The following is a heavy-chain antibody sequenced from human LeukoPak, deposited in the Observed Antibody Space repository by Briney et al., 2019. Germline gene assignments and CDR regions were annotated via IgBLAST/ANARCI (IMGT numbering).Heavy chain of an antibody. CDR1: GGSISSGGYY. CDR2: IYNSGST. V-gene: IGHV4-31*03. CDR3: ARTDRSSGFDY. J-gene: IGHJ4*02. Sequence: SETLSLTCTVSGGSISSGGYYWSWLRQHPGKGLEWIGYIYNSGSTYYNPSLNSRVTISVDTSKNQFSLKLSSVTAADTAVYYCARTDRSSGFDYWGQGTLVTVSS.